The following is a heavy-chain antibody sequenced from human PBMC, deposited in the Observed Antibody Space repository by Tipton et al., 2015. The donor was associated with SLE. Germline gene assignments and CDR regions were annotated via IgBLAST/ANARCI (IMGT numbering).Heavy chain of an antibody. CDR2: IYYSGST. CDR1: GGSISSHY. D-gene: IGHD4-17*01. J-gene: IGHJ4*02. Sequence: TLSLTCTVSGGSISSHYWSWIRQPPGKGLEWIGYIYYSGSTNYNPSLKSRVTISVDTSKNQFSLKLSSVTAADTAVYYCARGYPPGDYPFYWGQGTLVTVSS. CDR3: ARGYPPGDYPFY. V-gene: IGHV4-59*11.